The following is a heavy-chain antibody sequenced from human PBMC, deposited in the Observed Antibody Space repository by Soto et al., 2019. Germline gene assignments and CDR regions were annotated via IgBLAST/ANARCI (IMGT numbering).Heavy chain of an antibody. CDR3: AKDYASNDFWRGYHDY. CDR2: ISYDGSNK. CDR1: GFTFSSYG. Sequence: PGGSLRLSCAASGFTFSSYGMHWVRQAPGKGLEWVAVISYDGSNKYYADSVKGRFTISRDNSKNTLYLQMNSLRAEDTAVFYCAKDYASNDFWRGYHDYWGQGTLVTVSS. J-gene: IGHJ4*02. V-gene: IGHV3-30*18. D-gene: IGHD3-3*01.